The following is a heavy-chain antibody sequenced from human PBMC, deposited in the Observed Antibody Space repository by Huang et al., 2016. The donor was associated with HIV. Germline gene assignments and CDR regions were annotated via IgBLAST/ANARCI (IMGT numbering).Heavy chain of an antibody. J-gene: IGHJ4*02. D-gene: IGHD6-13*01. CDR1: GFTFSSYG. CDR2: ISYDAKTK. CDR3: AKGGSAAAVLDF. V-gene: IGHV3-30*18. Sequence: QVQLVESGGGVVQPGRYLRISCAASGFTFSSYGMHWVRQAPGKGLECVAVISYDAKTKYYADSVKGRFSISRDNSKTTVYLQLNSLRLEDTAVYYCAKGGSAAAVLDFWGQGTLVTVSS.